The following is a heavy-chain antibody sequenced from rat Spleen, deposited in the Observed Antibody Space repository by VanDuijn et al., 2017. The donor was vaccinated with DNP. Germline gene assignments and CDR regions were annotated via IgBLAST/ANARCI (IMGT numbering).Heavy chain of an antibody. CDR3: TRRAGLSYYFDY. CDR2: ISTGGGNT. V-gene: IGHV5S13*01. J-gene: IGHJ2*01. D-gene: IGHD1-1*01. CDR1: GFTFTNYV. Sequence: EVQLVESGGGLVQPGRSLKLSCAASGFTFTNYVMAWVRQAPTKGLEWVASISTGGGNTYYRDSVKGRFTISRDNAKNTLYLQMDSLRSEDTATYYCTRRAGLSYYFDYWGQGVMVTVSS.